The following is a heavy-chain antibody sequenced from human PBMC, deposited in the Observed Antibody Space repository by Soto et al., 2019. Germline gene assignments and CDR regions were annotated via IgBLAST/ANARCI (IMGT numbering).Heavy chain of an antibody. CDR1: GCIFIDHY. J-gene: IGHJ4*01. CDR3: ARGYYYDSSGYYYQFDY. V-gene: IGHV3-72*01. CDR2: IRNKLNSYTA. D-gene: IGHD3-22*01. Sequence: GGSLRLSCAASGCIFIDHYMDWVRQAPGQGLQWVGRIRNKLNSYTAEYAASVKGRFTISRDDSKNSLYLQMNSLRAEDTAVYYCARGYYYDSSGYYYQFDYWGQGTLVTVSS.